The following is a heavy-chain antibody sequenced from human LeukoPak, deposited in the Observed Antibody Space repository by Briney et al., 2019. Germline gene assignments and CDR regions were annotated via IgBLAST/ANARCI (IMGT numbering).Heavy chain of an antibody. CDR3: AKGPRGGVVVTAMYFDY. CDR1: GFTFSSYA. Sequence: GGSLRLSCAASGFTFSSYAMSWVRQAPGKGLEWVSAISGSGGSTYYADSVKGRFTISRDNSKNTLYLQMNGLRAEDTAVCYCAKGPRGGVVVTAMYFDYWGQGTLVTVSS. CDR2: ISGSGGST. D-gene: IGHD2-21*02. V-gene: IGHV3-23*01. J-gene: IGHJ4*02.